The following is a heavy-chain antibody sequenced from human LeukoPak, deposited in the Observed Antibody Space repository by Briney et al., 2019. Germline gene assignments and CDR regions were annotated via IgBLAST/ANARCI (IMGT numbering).Heavy chain of an antibody. V-gene: IGHV3-23*01. CDR1: GFTFSSYA. CDR3: AKDLSPYYYDSSGYYIPHDAFDI. Sequence: PGGSLRLSCAASGFTFSSYALSWVRQAPGKGLEWVSAISGSGGSGGTTYYADSVKGRFTISRDNSKSTLYLQMNSLRAEDTAIYYCAKDLSPYYYDSSGYYIPHDAFDIWGRGTMVTVSS. D-gene: IGHD3-22*01. CDR2: ISGSGGSGGTT. J-gene: IGHJ3*02.